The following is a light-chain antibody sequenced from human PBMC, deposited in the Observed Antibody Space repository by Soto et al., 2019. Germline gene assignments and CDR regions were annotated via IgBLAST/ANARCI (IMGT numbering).Light chain of an antibody. CDR1: SSDVGGYNY. J-gene: IGLJ1*01. CDR3: SSYTSSSTYV. CDR2: DVS. Sequence: QSALPQPASVSGSPGQSITISCTGTSSDVGGYNYVSWYQQHPGKAPKPMIYDVSNRPSGVSNRFSGSKSGNTASLTISGLQAEDEADYYCSSYTSSSTYVFGTGTKLTVL. V-gene: IGLV2-14*01.